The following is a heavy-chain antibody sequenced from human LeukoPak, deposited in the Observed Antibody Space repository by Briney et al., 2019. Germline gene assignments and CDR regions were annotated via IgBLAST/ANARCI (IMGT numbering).Heavy chain of an antibody. CDR2: INSDGSWT. Sequence: GGSLRLSCAASGNYWMHWVRQAPGKGLVWVSHINSDGSWTSYADSVKGRFTISKDNAKNTVYLQMNNLRAEDTAVYYCVSFYETYWGRGTLVTVS. CDR3: VSFYETY. V-gene: IGHV3-74*01. CDR1: GNYW. D-gene: IGHD2-2*01. J-gene: IGHJ4*02.